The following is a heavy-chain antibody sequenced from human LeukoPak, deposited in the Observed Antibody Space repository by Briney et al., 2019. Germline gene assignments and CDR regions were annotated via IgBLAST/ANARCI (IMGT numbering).Heavy chain of an antibody. J-gene: IGHJ4*02. CDR3: ARDQEVPAAMGY. D-gene: IGHD2-2*01. Sequence: GPSVKVSCKASGYTLTGYYMHWVRQPPGQGLDWMGWINPNSGGTNYAQKFQGRVTMTRDTSISTAYMELSRLRSDDTAVYYCARDQEVPAAMGYWGQGTLVTVSS. CDR1: GYTLTGYY. V-gene: IGHV1-2*02. CDR2: INPNSGGT.